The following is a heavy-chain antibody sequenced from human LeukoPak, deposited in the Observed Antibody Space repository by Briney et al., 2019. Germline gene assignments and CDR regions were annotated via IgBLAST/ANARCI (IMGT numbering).Heavy chain of an antibody. CDR2: INTDGSST. Sequence: GGSLRLSCAASGFTFSSYWMHWVRQAPGKGLVWVSRINTDGSSTSYADSVKGRFTISRDNAKNTLYLQMNSLRAEDTAVYYCARAPFYYDFWSGYYDAFDIWGQGTMVTVSS. J-gene: IGHJ3*02. D-gene: IGHD3-3*01. CDR1: GFTFSSYW. V-gene: IGHV3-74*01. CDR3: ARAPFYYDFWSGYYDAFDI.